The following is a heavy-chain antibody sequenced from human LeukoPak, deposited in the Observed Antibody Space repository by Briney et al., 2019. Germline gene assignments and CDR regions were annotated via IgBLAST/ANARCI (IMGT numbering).Heavy chain of an antibody. J-gene: IGHJ4*02. CDR3: ARDRDSQATLDY. CDR1: GFTFSSYA. Sequence: GRSLRLSCAASGFTFSSYAMHWVRQAPGKGLEWVAVISYDGSNKYYADSVKGRFTISRDNSKNTLYLQMNSLRAEDTAVYYCARDRDSQATLDYWGQGTLVTVSS. D-gene: IGHD3-10*01. V-gene: IGHV3-30-3*01. CDR2: ISYDGSNK.